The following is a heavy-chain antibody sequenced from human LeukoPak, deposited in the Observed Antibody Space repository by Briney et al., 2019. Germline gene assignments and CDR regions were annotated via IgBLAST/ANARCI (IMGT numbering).Heavy chain of an antibody. CDR1: GYTFAGYY. CDR2: IYPNSGGT. J-gene: IGHJ4*02. Sequence: ASVKVSCKASGYTFAGYYMHWVRQAPGQGLEWMGWIYPNSGGTKYAQKFQGRVTMTRDTSISTAYLELSRLRSDDTAVYYCAREHMTRVTLDYWGQGTLVTVSS. CDR3: AREHMTRVTLDY. V-gene: IGHV1-2*02. D-gene: IGHD4-17*01.